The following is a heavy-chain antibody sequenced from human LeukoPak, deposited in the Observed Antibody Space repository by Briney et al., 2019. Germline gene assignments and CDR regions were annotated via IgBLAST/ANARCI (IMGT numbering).Heavy chain of an antibody. Sequence: GGSLRLSCAASGFTFDDYAMHWVRQAPGKGLEWVSGISWNSGSIGYADSVKGRFTISRDNAKNSLYLQMNSLRAEDTALYYCAKGGRYYYDLYYYYGMDVWGQGTTVTVSS. CDR2: ISWNSGSI. D-gene: IGHD3-22*01. CDR1: GFTFDDYA. CDR3: AKGGRYYYDLYYYYGMDV. J-gene: IGHJ6*02. V-gene: IGHV3-9*01.